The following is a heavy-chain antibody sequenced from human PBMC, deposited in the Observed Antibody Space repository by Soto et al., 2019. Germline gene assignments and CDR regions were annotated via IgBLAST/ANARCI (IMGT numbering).Heavy chain of an antibody. V-gene: IGHV1-69*15. CDR3: AKDGGREGYFGNWFDP. Sequence: QVQLVQSGAELKKPGSSVKVSCKASGGTFSNYAITWVRQAPGQGLEWLGRIIPIFGTTDYAQKFQGRGNITAEESTTTAYMELSSLRSDDTAVYYCAKDGGREGYFGNWFDPWGQGTLVTVSS. D-gene: IGHD2-15*01. CDR2: IIPIFGTT. J-gene: IGHJ5*02. CDR1: GGTFSNYA.